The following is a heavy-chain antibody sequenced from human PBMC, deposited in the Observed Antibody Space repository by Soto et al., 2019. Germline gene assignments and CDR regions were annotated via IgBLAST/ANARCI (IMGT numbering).Heavy chain of an antibody. CDR2: IYWDDDK. D-gene: IGHD3-3*01. CDR3: AHRVLRTVFGLVTTTAIYFDF. Sequence: QITLNESGPTQVKPRQTLTLTCTFSGFSLTTSGVGVGWMRQSPGKAPEWLALIYWDDDKRYSPSLKSRLTINKDTSKNQVVLTMADLDPADTATYYCAHRVLRTVFGLVTTTAIYFDFWGQGTPVAVSS. CDR1: GFSLTTSGVG. V-gene: IGHV2-5*02. J-gene: IGHJ4*02.